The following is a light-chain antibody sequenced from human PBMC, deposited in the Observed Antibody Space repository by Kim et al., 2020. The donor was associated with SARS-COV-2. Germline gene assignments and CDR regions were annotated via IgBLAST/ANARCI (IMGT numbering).Light chain of an antibody. CDR2: GTN. V-gene: IGLV1-40*01. Sequence: ISIRCTRERSSSGGGYEPSWDRRLPGTAAKLCIYGTNKRPSGVPDRCSGSKSCTSASLAITGLQAEDEADYYCQTYDNTLEGWRVFGGGTQLTVL. CDR3: QTYDNTLEGWRV. J-gene: IGLJ3*02. CDR1: RSSSGGGYE.